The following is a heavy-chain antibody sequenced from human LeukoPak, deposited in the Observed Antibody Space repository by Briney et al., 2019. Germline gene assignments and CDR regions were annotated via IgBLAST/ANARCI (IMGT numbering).Heavy chain of an antibody. V-gene: IGHV4-39*01. CDR3: ARHWAGDYGDYPGDSGYYYYYYMDV. J-gene: IGHJ6*03. D-gene: IGHD4-17*01. Sequence: SETLSLTCTVSNDSISNNQFFWGWLRQTPGKGLEWIGTIYYSGRTYHHPSLKSRVTISVDPSKNHFSLRLRSVTAADTALYYCARHWAGDYGDYPGDSGYYYYYYMDVWGKGTTVTVSS. CDR1: NDSISNNQFF. CDR2: IYYSGRT.